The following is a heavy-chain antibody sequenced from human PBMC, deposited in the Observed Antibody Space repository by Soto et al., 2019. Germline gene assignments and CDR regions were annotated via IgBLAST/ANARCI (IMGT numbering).Heavy chain of an antibody. J-gene: IGHJ5*02. CDR3: ASALEYYDSSGYYGGWFDP. CDR1: GYTFTSYG. D-gene: IGHD3-22*01. V-gene: IGHV1-18*01. CDR2: ISAYNGNT. Sequence: QVQLVQSGAEVKKPGASVKVSCKASGYTFTSYGISWVRQAPGQGLEWMAWISAYNGNTNYAQKLQGRVTMTTDTSTSTAYMELRSLRSDDTAVYYCASALEYYDSSGYYGGWFDPWGQRTLVTVSS.